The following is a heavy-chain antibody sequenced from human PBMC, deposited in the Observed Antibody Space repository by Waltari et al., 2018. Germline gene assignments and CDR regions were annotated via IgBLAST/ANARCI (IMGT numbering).Heavy chain of an antibody. V-gene: IGHV1-2*06. D-gene: IGHD6-19*01. Sequence: QVQLVQSGAEVKKPGASVKVSCKASGYTFTGYYMHWVRQAPGQGLEWMGRINPNSGGTIYAQTLQGRVTMTSDTSISTAYMELSRLRSDDTAVYYCAREPGQWRVGEVDYWGQGTLGTVSS. CDR3: AREPGQWRVGEVDY. J-gene: IGHJ4*02. CDR1: GYTFTGYY. CDR2: INPNSGGT.